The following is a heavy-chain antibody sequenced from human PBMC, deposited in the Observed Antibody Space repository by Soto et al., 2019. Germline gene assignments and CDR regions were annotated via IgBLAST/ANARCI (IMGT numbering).Heavy chain of an antibody. V-gene: IGHV1-69*06. CDR3: ARGTRYYGSGGYMAGGD. J-gene: IGHJ4*02. Sequence: GASVKVSCNASGGTFSSYAISWVRQAPGQGLEWMGGIIPIFGTANYAQKFQGRVTITADKSTSTAYMELSSLRSEDTAVYYCARGTRYYGSGGYMAGGDWGRGTLVTVAS. CDR2: IIPIFGTA. CDR1: GGTFSSYA. D-gene: IGHD3-10*01.